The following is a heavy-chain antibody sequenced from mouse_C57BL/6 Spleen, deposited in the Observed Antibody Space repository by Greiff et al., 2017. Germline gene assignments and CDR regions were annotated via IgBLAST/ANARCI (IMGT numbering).Heavy chain of an antibody. CDR1: GYTFTDYS. CDR2: INPYNGGT. V-gene: IGHV1-19*01. D-gene: IGHD1-1*01. J-gene: IGHJ4*01. Sequence: EVQLQQSGPVLVKPGASVKLSCTASGYTFTDYSMNWVKQSPGKSLEWIGFINPYNGGTSYTQKFKGKATFTVDNSSSTAYMELNSLTSEDSAVYYCVRDGTWAMDYWGKGTSVTVSS. CDR3: VRDGTWAMDY.